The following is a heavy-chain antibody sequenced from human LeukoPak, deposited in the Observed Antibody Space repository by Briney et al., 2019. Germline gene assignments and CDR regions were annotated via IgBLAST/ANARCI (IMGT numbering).Heavy chain of an antibody. CDR1: GGSISSGGYS. J-gene: IGHJ5*02. V-gene: IGHV4-30-2*01. CDR3: AREPMVRGVMGNWFDP. CDR2: IYHSGST. Sequence: PSETLSLTCAVSGGSISSGGYSWSWIRQPPGKGLEWIGYIYHSGSTYYNPSLKSRVTISVDTSKNQFSLKLSSVTAADTAVYYCAREPMVRGVMGNWFDPWGQGTLVTVSS. D-gene: IGHD3-10*01.